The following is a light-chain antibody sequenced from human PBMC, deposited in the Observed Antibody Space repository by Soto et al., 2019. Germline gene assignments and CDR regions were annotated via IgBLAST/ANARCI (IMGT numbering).Light chain of an antibody. CDR1: SSDVGAYNY. V-gene: IGLV2-14*03. Sequence: QSVLTQPASGSGSPGRSITISCTGTSSDVGAYNYVCWYQQHPGKAPKLMIYDVTNRPSGVSSRFSGSKSRNTASLTISGLQAEDEADYYCNSYTGSSSPYVFGTGTKVTVL. CDR3: NSYTGSSSPYV. CDR2: DVT. J-gene: IGLJ1*01.